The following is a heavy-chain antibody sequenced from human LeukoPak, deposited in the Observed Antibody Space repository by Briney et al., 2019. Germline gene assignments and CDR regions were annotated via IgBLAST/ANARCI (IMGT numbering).Heavy chain of an antibody. CDR3: ATKQWLAPPPDS. Sequence: PAGSLSLSCSASGFTCSNYCMLWVRQAPGQGLERVSRINTDGTVTTYADSVKGRFTVSRDNADNTMFLQMNSVRDEDTAVYYCATKQWLAPPPDSWGQGTPVTVSS. CDR1: GFTCSNYC. CDR2: INTDGTVT. D-gene: IGHD6-19*01. V-gene: IGHV3-74*01. J-gene: IGHJ4*02.